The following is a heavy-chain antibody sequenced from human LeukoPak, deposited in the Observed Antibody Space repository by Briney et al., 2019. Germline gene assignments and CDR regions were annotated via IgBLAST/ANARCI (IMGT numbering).Heavy chain of an antibody. V-gene: IGHV4-34*01. J-gene: IGHJ5*02. Sequence: SETLSLTCAVYGGSLSGYYWSWIRQPPGKGLEWIGEINHSGSTNYNPSLKSRVTISVDTSKNQFSLKLSSVTAADTAVYYCARNSAAVGWFDPWGQGTLVTVSS. CDR1: GGSLSGYY. D-gene: IGHD6-19*01. CDR3: ARNSAAVGWFDP. CDR2: INHSGST.